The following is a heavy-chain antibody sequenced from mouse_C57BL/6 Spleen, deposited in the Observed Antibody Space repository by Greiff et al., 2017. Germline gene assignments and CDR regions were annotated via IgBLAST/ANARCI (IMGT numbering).Heavy chain of an antibody. CDR3: AYGSLWYFDV. V-gene: IGHV1-55*01. D-gene: IGHD1-1*01. J-gene: IGHJ1*03. Sequence: QVQLQQPGAELVKPGASVKMSCKASGYTFTSYWITWVKQRPGQGLEWIGDIYPGSGSTNYNEKFKSKATLTVDTSSSTAYMQLSSRTSEDSAVYYCAYGSLWYFDVWGTGTTVTVSS. CDR1: GYTFTSYW. CDR2: IYPGSGST.